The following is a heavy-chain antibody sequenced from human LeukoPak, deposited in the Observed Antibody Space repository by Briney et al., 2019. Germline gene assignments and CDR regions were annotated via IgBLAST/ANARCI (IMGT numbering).Heavy chain of an antibody. J-gene: IGHJ4*02. CDR2: INHSGST. CDR3: ARGLVRQWLGHYYFDY. D-gene: IGHD6-19*01. V-gene: IGHV4-34*01. CDR1: GGSISSYY. Sequence: PSETLSLTCTVSGGSISSYYWSWIRQPPGKGLEWIGEINHSGSTNYNPSLKSRVTISVDTSKNQFSLKLSSVTAADTAVYYCARGLVRQWLGHYYFDYWGQGTLVTVSS.